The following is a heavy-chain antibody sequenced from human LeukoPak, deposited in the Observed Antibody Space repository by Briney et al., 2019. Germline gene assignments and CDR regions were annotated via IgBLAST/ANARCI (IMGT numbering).Heavy chain of an antibody. CDR1: GGSISSYY. Sequence: SETLSLTCTVPGGSISSYYWSWIRQPPGKGLEWIGYIYYSGSTNYNPSLKSRVTISVDTSKNQFSLKLSSVTAADTAVYYCARVTSGRWGQGTMVTVSS. V-gene: IGHV4-59*01. J-gene: IGHJ3*01. D-gene: IGHD6-19*01. CDR3: ARVTSGR. CDR2: IYYSGST.